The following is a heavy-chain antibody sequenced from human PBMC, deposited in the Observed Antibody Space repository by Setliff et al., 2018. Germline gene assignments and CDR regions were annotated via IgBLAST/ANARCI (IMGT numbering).Heavy chain of an antibody. V-gene: IGHV4-4*07. CDR2: LSPSGNT. CDR1: GGSISSDY. D-gene: IGHD1-7*01. J-gene: IGHJ2*01. CDR3: ARGNYAYWYFDL. Sequence: PSETLSLTCVVSGGSISSDYWGWIRQPAGKGLEWIGRLSPSGNTNYSPSLKSRVTMSLGTSKNYFSLKLKSVTAADTAIYFCARGNYAYWYFDLWGRGTLVTVSS.